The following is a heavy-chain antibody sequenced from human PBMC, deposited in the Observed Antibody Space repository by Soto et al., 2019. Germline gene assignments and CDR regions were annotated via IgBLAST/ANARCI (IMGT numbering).Heavy chain of an antibody. V-gene: IGHV4-31*03. CDR2: IYSSGNT. J-gene: IGHJ4*02. Sequence: PSETLSLTCTVSGGSISSGSYYWSWIRQHPGKGLEWIGYIYSSGNTYYTPSLKSRVTISLDTSKNQFSLKLSSVTAADTAVYYCARSGYDVLTAALPFDCWGQGTLVTVSS. CDR3: ARSGYDVLTAALPFDC. D-gene: IGHD3-9*01. CDR1: GGSISSGSYY.